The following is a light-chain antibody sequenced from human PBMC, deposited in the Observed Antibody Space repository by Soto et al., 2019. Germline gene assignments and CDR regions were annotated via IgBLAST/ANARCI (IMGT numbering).Light chain of an antibody. J-gene: IGKJ1*01. V-gene: IGKV1-27*01. CDR1: GDITNY. Sequence: DIHLTQSPSSLSASVGDRVTITCRASGDITNYLAWYQQKPGKVPKLLIHTASTLRSGVPPRFRGSASGTDFTLTISSLQPEDGATYYCQKYDSAPWTFGQGTKVEIK. CDR2: TAS. CDR3: QKYDSAPWT.